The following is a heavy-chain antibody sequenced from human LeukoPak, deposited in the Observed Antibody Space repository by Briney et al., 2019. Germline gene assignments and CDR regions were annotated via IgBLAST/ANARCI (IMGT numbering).Heavy chain of an antibody. D-gene: IGHD2-15*01. CDR1: GYTFTSHF. CDR3: ARNGRYCSGGSCFWFDP. Sequence: ASVKVSCKASGYTFTSHFVSWVRHAPGQGLEWMGIINPSVGSTSYAQKFQGRVTVTRDMSTSTVYLELSSLRSEDTAVYYCARNGRYCSGGSCFWFDPWGQGTLVTVSS. CDR2: INPSVGST. V-gene: IGHV1-46*01. J-gene: IGHJ5*02.